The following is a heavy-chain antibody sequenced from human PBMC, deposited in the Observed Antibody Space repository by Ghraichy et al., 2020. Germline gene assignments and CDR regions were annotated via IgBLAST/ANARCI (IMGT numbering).Heavy chain of an antibody. J-gene: IGHJ6*02. CDR2: IYPGDSDT. Sequence: GESLNISCKGSGYSFTSYWIGWVRQMPGKGLEWMGIIYPGDSDTRYSPSFQGQVTISADKSISTAYLQWSSLKASDTAMYYCARWDSDTAMARVHYYYGMDVWGQGTTVTVSS. D-gene: IGHD5-18*01. CDR3: ARWDSDTAMARVHYYYGMDV. CDR1: GYSFTSYW. V-gene: IGHV5-51*01.